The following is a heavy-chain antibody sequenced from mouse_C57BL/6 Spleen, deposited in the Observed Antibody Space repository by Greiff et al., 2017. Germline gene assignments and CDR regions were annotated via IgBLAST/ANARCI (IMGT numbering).Heavy chain of an antibody. CDR3: ARREGDYYAMDY. CDR2: IYWDDDK. J-gene: IGHJ4*01. Sequence: QVTLKECGPGILQSSQTLSLTCSFSGFSLSTSGMGVSWIRQPSGKGLEWLAHIYWDDDKRYNPSLKSRLTISKDTSRNQVFLKSTSVDTADTATYYCARREGDYYAMDYWGQGTSGTVSS. CDR1: GFSLSTSGMG. V-gene: IGHV8-12*01.